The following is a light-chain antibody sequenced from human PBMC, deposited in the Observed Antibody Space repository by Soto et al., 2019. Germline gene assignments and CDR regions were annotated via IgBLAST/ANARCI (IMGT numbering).Light chain of an antibody. J-gene: IGKJ1*01. CDR3: QQYDNWTWT. CDR1: QSVNTN. CDR2: GAA. V-gene: IGKV3-15*01. Sequence: EIVMTQSPATLSVSPGQRVTLSCRASQSVNTNLAWYQHIRGQAPRLLIYGAATRATGIPARFSGTGSGTEFTLTIGSLQSEDFAVYYCQQYDNWTWTFGQGTKVDIK.